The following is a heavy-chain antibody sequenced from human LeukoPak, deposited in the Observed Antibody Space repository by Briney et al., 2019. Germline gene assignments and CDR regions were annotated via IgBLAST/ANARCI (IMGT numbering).Heavy chain of an antibody. CDR2: INPNSGGT. D-gene: IGHD2-15*01. CDR1: GYTFTGYY. CDR3: ARHDDECYGPDY. J-gene: IGHJ4*02. Sequence: GASGKVSCKASGYTFTGYYMHWVRQAPGQGLEWMGWINPNSGGTNYAQKFQGRVTMTRDTSISTAYMELSRLRSDDTAVYYCARHDDECYGPDYWGQGTLVTVSS. V-gene: IGHV1-2*02.